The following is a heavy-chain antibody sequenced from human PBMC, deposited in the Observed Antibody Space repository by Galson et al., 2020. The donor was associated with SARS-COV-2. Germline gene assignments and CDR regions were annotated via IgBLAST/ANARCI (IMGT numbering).Heavy chain of an antibody. Sequence: SVKVSCKASGGTFSSYAISWVRQAPGQGLEWMGGIIPIFGTANYAQKFQGRVTITADESTSTAYMELNSLRSEDTAVYYCARANGRIAAAYYYYYYMDVWGKGTTGTVSS. CDR2: IIPIFGTA. J-gene: IGHJ6*03. V-gene: IGHV1-69*13. CDR1: GGTFSSYA. D-gene: IGHD6-13*01. CDR3: ARANGRIAAAYYYYYYMDV.